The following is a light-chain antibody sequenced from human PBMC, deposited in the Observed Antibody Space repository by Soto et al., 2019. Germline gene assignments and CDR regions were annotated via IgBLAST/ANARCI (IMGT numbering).Light chain of an antibody. Sequence: VMTQSPATLSVSPGERATLSCGASESVSSNLAWYQQRPGQAPRLLIYGASTRATDTPVRFRGSGSGTEFTLTISSLQSEDFAVYYCQQYNNWPPSIIFGQGTRLEI. V-gene: IGKV3-15*01. CDR2: GAS. J-gene: IGKJ5*01. CDR3: QQYNNWPPSII. CDR1: ESVSSN.